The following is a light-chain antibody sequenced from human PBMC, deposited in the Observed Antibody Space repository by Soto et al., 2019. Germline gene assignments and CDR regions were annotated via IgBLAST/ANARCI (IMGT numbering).Light chain of an antibody. CDR2: GNN. CDR3: QYYDSSLSGSYV. Sequence: QFVLTEPPLMSGAPGQLVMIPFTGRNFNFRADYDVHWYQQLPGTAPKLLIYGNNNRPSGLPDRFSVTKSGTSASLAITRLQPEDEPDYYCQYYDSSLSGSYVFGPGSKVTVL. J-gene: IGLJ1*01. V-gene: IGLV1-40*01. CDR1: NFNFRADYD.